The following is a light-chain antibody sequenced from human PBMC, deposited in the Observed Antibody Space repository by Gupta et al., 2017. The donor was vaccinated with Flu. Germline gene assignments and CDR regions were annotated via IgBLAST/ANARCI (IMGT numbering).Light chain of an antibody. CDR2: YKSDSDK. CDR3: MIWHSTAWV. Sequence: QAVLTQPSSLSASPGASASLTCTLRSDINLATYRIYWYQQKPGSPPQFLLRYKSDSDKQQGSGVPSRFSGSKEASANAGILLISGLQSEDEADYYCMIWHSTAWVSGGGTKLTVL. J-gene: IGLJ3*02. V-gene: IGLV5-45*03. CDR1: SDINLATYR.